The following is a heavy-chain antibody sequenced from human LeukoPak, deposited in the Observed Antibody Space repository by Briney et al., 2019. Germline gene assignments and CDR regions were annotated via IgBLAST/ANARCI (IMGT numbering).Heavy chain of an antibody. CDR3: ARGRFGVVITYFDY. V-gene: IGHV4-4*07. D-gene: IGHD3-3*01. J-gene: IGHJ4*02. CDR2: IYTSGST. Sequence: SETLSLTCTVSGGSISSNYWSWIRQPAGKGLEWIGRIYTSGSTNYNPSLKSRVTMSIDTSKNQFSLKLTSVTAADTAVYYCARGRFGVVITYFDYWGQGTLVTASS. CDR1: GGSISSNY.